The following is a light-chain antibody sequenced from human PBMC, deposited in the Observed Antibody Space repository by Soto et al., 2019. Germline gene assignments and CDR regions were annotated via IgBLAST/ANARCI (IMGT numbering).Light chain of an antibody. J-gene: IGKJ1*01. CDR1: QSVSSNY. V-gene: IGKV3-20*01. CDR3: QQYGSSRWP. CDR2: GAS. Sequence: EIVMTQSPGSLCLSPGGRATLTCRSSQSVSSNYLAWYQQKPGLAPRLLIYGASSRASGIPARFSGSGSGTDFTLTISRLEPEDFAVYYCQQYGSSRWPFGQGTKVDI.